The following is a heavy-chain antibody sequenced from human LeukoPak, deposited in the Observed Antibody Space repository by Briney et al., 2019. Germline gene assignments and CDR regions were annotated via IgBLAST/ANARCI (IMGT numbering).Heavy chain of an antibody. CDR1: AVSISISNYY. J-gene: IGHJ6*03. Sequence: KPSDTLSLTCTVSAVSISISNYYSGWIRQPPGKGLEWIGSMSYSGRTYYNPSLKTRVTVSLDTSKNQFSLKLSSVTAADTAVYYCARGHDSGYYYYYMDVWGKGTTVTVSS. V-gene: IGHV4-39*07. CDR3: ARGHDSGYYYYYMDV. CDR2: MSYSGRT. D-gene: IGHD3-10*01.